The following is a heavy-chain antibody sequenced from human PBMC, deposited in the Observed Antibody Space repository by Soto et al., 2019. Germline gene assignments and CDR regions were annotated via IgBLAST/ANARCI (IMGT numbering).Heavy chain of an antibody. D-gene: IGHD6-13*01. Sequence: GGSLRLSCAASGFTFSSYAMSWVRQAPGKGLEWVSAISGSGGSTYYADSVKGRFTMSRDNSKNTLYLQMNSLRAEDTAVYYCAKDKVAAAGTKRAYYYYSMDVWGKGTPVTVSS. CDR1: GFTFSSYA. CDR3: AKDKVAAAGTKRAYYYYSMDV. V-gene: IGHV3-23*01. J-gene: IGHJ6*03. CDR2: ISGSGGST.